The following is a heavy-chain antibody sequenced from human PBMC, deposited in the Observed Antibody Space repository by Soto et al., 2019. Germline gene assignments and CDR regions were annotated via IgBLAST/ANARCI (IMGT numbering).Heavy chain of an antibody. CDR3: ARARWFGELLSFDY. CDR2: ISYDGSNK. D-gene: IGHD3-10*01. V-gene: IGHV3-30-3*01. J-gene: IGHJ4*02. Sequence: QVQLVESGGGVVQPGRSLRLSCAASGFTFSSYAMNWVRQAPGKGLEWVAVISYDGSNKYYADSVKGRFTISRDNSKNTLYLQMNSLRAEDTAVYYCARARWFGELLSFDYWGQGTLVTVSS. CDR1: GFTFSSYA.